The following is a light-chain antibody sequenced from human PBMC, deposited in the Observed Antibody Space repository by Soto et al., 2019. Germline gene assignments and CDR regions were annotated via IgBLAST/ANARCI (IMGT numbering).Light chain of an antibody. V-gene: IGKV3-15*01. Sequence: EIVMTHSPATLSVSPGERATLSCRASQSVSNNLAWYQQNPGQAPRLLIYGASTRATAIPARFSGSGSGTEFTLTISSLQSEDFAVNFCQQYDNWPYTFGQGTKLEIK. CDR1: QSVSNN. CDR2: GAS. J-gene: IGKJ2*01. CDR3: QQYDNWPYT.